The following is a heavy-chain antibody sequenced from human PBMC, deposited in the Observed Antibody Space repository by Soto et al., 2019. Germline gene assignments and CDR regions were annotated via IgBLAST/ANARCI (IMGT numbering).Heavy chain of an antibody. Sequence: VHLLESGGDLVQPGGSLRLSCATSGFTFSSYAMSWVRQAPGKGLEWVSGISASGGGTYYLDSVKGRFTISKDSSRNTLYLQMNSLRAEDTALYFCGKDPNGDYVGGSDFWGPGTMVTVSS. CDR2: ISASGGGT. CDR1: GFTFSSYA. V-gene: IGHV3-23*01. D-gene: IGHD4-17*01. CDR3: GKDPNGDYVGGSDF. J-gene: IGHJ3*01.